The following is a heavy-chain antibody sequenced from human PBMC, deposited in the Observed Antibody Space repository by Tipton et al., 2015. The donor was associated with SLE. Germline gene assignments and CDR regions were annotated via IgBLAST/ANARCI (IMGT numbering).Heavy chain of an antibody. CDR2: ISYDGSNK. V-gene: IGHV3-30*18. CDR3: AKDLAGHFDY. CDR1: GFTFSNYG. J-gene: IGHJ4*02. Sequence: RLTCAASGFTFSNYGMHWVRQAPGKGLEWVAVISYDGSNKYYVDSVKGRFTISRDNSKNTLYLQMNSLRAEDTAVYYCAKDLAGHFDYWGQGTLVTVSS.